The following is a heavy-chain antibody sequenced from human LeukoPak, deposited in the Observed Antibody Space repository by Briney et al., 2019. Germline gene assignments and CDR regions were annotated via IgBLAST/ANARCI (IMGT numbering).Heavy chain of an antibody. Sequence: ASVKVSCKASGYTFTSHDINWVGQATGQGLEWMGWLNPNSGNTGYAQKFQDRVTITRNTSISTAYMELSSLRSEDTAVYYCARRVGYAAFDIWGQGTMLTVSS. J-gene: IGHJ3*02. CDR2: LNPNSGNT. V-gene: IGHV1-8*03. CDR1: GYTFTSHD. CDR3: ARRVGYAAFDI. D-gene: IGHD3-16*01.